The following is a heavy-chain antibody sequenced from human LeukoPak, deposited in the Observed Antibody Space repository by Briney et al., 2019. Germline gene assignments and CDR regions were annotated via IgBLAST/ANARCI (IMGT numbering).Heavy chain of an antibody. D-gene: IGHD3-16*02. V-gene: IGHV3-49*04. Sequence: GGSLRLSCTPTGFTFGDYALTWVRQAPGKGLEWVGFIRSKAYGRTTEDAASVRGRFTISRDDSKSIAYQQMNSLKTEDTAVYYCARVYRAWYFDLWGRGALVTVSS. CDR1: GFTFGDYA. J-gene: IGHJ2*01. CDR2: IRSKAYGRTT. CDR3: ARVYRAWYFDL.